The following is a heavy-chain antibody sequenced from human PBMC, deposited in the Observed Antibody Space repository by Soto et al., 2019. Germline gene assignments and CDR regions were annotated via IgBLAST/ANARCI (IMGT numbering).Heavy chain of an antibody. CDR2: IKSKTDGGTT. CDR3: TTGTRYSNDIYYYDYGMDV. CDR1: GFTFSNAW. J-gene: IGHJ6*02. D-gene: IGHD4-4*01. V-gene: IGHV3-15*01. Sequence: GGSLRLSCAAPGFTFSNAWMSWVRQAPGKGLEWVGRIKSKTDGGTTDYAAPVKGRFTISRDDSKNTLYLQMNSLKAEDTAVYYCTTGTRYSNDIYYYDYGMDVWGQGTTVTVSS.